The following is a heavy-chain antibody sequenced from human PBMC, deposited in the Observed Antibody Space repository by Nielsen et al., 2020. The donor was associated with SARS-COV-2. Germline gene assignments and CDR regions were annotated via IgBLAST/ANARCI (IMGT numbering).Heavy chain of an antibody. Sequence: ASVKVSCKASGYTFTSYGISWVRQAPGQGLEWMGWISAYNGNTNYAQKLQGRVTMTTDTSTSTVYMELSSLRSEDTAVYYCAAGDYDFWSGYSLNYYYGMDVWGQGTTVTVSS. D-gene: IGHD3-3*01. CDR1: GYTFTSYG. V-gene: IGHV1-18*01. CDR3: AAGDYDFWSGYSLNYYYGMDV. J-gene: IGHJ6*02. CDR2: ISAYNGNT.